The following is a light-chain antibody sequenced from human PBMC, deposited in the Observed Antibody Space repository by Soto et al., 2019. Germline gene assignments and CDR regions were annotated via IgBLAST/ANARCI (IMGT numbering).Light chain of an antibody. J-gene: IGKJ1*01. CDR1: HDMSNY. CDR3: KKDNRAPKT. CDR2: PAS. Sequence: DIQMTQSPSSLSASVGDRATITCPASHDMSNYLAWYQQKPGKVPKLLIYPASTLQSGVPSRFRGSGSGTDFTLNISSLQPEDVASYYWKKDNRAPKTFGQGTKVEIK. V-gene: IGKV1-27*01.